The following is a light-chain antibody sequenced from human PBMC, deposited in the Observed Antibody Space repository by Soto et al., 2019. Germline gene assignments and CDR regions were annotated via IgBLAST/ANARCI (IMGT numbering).Light chain of an antibody. J-gene: IGKJ5*01. Sequence: DIVMTQSPDSLAMSLGERATINCKSSQSVLSSSNNKNYLAWYQQRQGQPPKXXIYWASTRESGVPDRFSGSGSGTDFTLTISSLQAEDVALDYCQQYYSNPPTFGQGTRLEIK. CDR1: QSVLSSSNNKNY. CDR3: QQYYSNPPT. V-gene: IGKV4-1*01. CDR2: WAS.